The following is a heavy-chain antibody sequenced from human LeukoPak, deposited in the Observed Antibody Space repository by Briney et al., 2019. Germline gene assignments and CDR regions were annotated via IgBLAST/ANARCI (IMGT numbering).Heavy chain of an antibody. D-gene: IGHD6-13*01. CDR3: ARDVGSGSSWYKDY. V-gene: IGHV1-18*01. J-gene: IGHJ4*02. CDR1: GYTFTNYG. Sequence: GASVKVSCKTSGYTFTNYGISWVRQAPGQGLEWMGWISGYNGNTDYAQKFQGGVTLTTDTSTRIDYMELRSLRSDDTAVYYCARDVGSGSSWYKDYWGQGTLVTVSS. CDR2: ISGYNGNT.